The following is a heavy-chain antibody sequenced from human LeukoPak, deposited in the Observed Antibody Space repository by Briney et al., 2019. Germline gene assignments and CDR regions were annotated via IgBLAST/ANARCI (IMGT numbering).Heavy chain of an antibody. V-gene: IGHV1-2*06. CDR1: GYTSTGYY. CDR3: ARVVGGSYFSGLGY. D-gene: IGHD1-26*01. Sequence: ASVKVSCKASGYTSTGYYMHWVRQAPGQGLEWMGRINPNSGGTNYAQKFQGRVTMTRDTSISTAYMELSRLRSDDTAVYYCARVVGGSYFSGLGYWGQGTLVTVSS. J-gene: IGHJ4*02. CDR2: INPNSGGT.